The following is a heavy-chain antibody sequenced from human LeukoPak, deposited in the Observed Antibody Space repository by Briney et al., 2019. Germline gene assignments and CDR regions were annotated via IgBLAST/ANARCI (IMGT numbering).Heavy chain of an antibody. CDR1: GFTFSSYG. Sequence: PGRSLRLSCAASGFTFSSYGMHWVRQAPGKGLEGVAVIWYDGSNKYYADSVKGRFTISRDNSKNTLYLQMNSLRAEDTAVYYCARTDIAAAGPNDYWGQGTLVTVSS. V-gene: IGHV3-33*01. CDR3: ARTDIAAAGPNDY. D-gene: IGHD6-13*01. CDR2: IWYDGSNK. J-gene: IGHJ4*02.